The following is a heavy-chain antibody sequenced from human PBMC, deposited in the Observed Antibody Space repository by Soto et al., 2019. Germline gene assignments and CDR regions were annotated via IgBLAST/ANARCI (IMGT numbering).Heavy chain of an antibody. V-gene: IGHV3-53*02. Sequence: EVQLVETGGGLIQPGGSLRLSCAASGFTVSHEYMSWVRQAPGKGLEWVSVICSGGNTYYADSVKGRFTISRDNSKNTLYLKMNSLRVKDTAVYYCARARGGSFQPFDYWGQGTLVTVSS. J-gene: IGHJ4*02. CDR2: ICSGGNT. D-gene: IGHD2-15*01. CDR1: GFTVSHEY. CDR3: ARARGGSFQPFDY.